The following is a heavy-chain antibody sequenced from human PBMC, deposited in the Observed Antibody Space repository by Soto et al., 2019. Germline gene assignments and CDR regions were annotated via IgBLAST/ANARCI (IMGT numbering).Heavy chain of an antibody. J-gene: IGHJ4*02. V-gene: IGHV4-38-2*01. D-gene: IGHD2-8*01. CDR2: IYHSGST. CDR3: ARGLGYCTNGVCYMVPPFDY. CDR1: GYSISSGYY. Sequence: PSETLSLTCAVSGYSISSGYYCGWIRQPPGKGLEWIGSIYHSGSTYYNPSLKSRVTISVDTSKNQFSLKLSSVTAADTAVYYCARGLGYCTNGVCYMVPPFDYWGQGTLVTVSS.